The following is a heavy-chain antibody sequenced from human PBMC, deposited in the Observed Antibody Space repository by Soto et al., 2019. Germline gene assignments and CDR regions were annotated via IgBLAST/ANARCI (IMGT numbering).Heavy chain of an antibody. CDR3: SRDRYFYDSRGYYRTLDS. D-gene: IGHD3-22*01. CDR2: IFPSGIT. CDR1: GDSFSNHY. V-gene: IGHV4-59*11. J-gene: IGHJ5*01. Sequence: QVQLQEAGPRLVKPSETLSLSCTISGDSFSNHYWTWIRQSPGKGLEWIGYIFPSGITDYNPSVKGRVTISLDKSRNLFSLNLTSVTAADTAVYYCSRDRYFYDSRGYYRTLDSWGQGTLVTVSS.